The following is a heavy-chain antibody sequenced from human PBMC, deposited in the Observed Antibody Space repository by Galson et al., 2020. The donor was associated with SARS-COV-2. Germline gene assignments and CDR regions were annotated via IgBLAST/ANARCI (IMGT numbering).Heavy chain of an antibody. Sequence: SETLSLTCAVSGGSFSGYFWTWIRQTPGKGLEWIGEVNHSGGTNYNPSLKSRLTISIDTWKKQFFLNLRSVTAADTAVYYCANGGQMRGPLRRFDTWGQGTLVTVSS. V-gene: IGHV4-34*01. CDR1: GGSFSGYF. CDR2: VNHSGGT. J-gene: IGHJ5*02. D-gene: IGHD2-8*01. CDR3: ANGGQMRGPLRRFDT.